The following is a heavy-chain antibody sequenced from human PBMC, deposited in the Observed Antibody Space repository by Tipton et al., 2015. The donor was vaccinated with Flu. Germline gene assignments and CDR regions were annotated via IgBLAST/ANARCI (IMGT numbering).Heavy chain of an antibody. J-gene: IGHJ5*02. Sequence: LRLSCTVSGGSISSSSYYWGWIRQPPGKGLEWIGSIYYSGGTYYNPSLKSRVTISVDTSKNQFSLKLSSVTAADTAVYYCARDPSGSYYVRWFDPWGQGTLVTVSS. D-gene: IGHD1-26*01. CDR1: GGSISSSSYY. V-gene: IGHV4-39*07. CDR2: IYYSGGT. CDR3: ARDPSGSYYVRWFDP.